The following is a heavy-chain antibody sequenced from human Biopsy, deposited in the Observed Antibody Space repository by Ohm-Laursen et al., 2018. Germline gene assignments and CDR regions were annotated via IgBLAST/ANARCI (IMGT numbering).Heavy chain of an antibody. CDR1: GYTLTELS. D-gene: IGHD3-10*01. V-gene: IGHV1-24*01. J-gene: IGHJ4*02. Sequence: GASVKVSCKVSGYTLTELSIHWVRQTGGKGLEWMGGFDREERKTVYAEKFQGRVTMTEDTSTDTVYMEVTSLRSDDTAVYYCATGPYYDTRFYYNVRPFDFWGQGTLATVSS. CDR3: ATGPYYDTRFYYNVRPFDF. CDR2: FDREERKT.